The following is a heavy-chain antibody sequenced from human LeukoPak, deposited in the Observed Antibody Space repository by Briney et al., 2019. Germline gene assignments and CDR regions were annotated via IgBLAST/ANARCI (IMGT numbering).Heavy chain of an antibody. D-gene: IGHD6-19*01. J-gene: IGHJ4*02. CDR3: AREGYSGCFDC. Sequence: SETLSLTCTVSGGSISSYYWSWIRQPPGKGLEWIGYIYYSGSTNYNPSLKSRVTISVDTSKNQFSLKLSSVTAADTAVYYCAREGYSGCFDCWGQGTLVTVSS. CDR1: GGSISSYY. V-gene: IGHV4-59*01. CDR2: IYYSGST.